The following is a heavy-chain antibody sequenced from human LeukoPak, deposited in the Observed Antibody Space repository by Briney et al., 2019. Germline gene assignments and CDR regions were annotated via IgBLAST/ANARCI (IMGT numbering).Heavy chain of an antibody. CDR3: ARTPLTQLEPDYFDS. CDR2: IKPDRTEK. Sequence: PGGSLRLSCAASGFAFSNYWMTWVRQAPGKGLQWVANIKPDRTEKNYVDSVKGRFTISRDNAKNSVYLQLNSLRVDDTAIYYCARTPLTQLEPDYFDSWGQGTLVSVS. CDR1: GFAFSNYW. V-gene: IGHV3-7*01. D-gene: IGHD1-1*01. J-gene: IGHJ4*02.